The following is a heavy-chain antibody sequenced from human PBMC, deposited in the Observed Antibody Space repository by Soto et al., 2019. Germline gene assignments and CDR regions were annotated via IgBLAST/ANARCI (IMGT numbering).Heavy chain of an antibody. V-gene: IGHV3-15*01. CDR3: TTCIAAPPGKGCYFDY. CDR1: GFTFSNAW. D-gene: IGHD6-6*01. CDR2: IKSKNDGGTT. J-gene: IGHJ4*02. Sequence: GGSLRLSCAASGFTFSNAWMSWVRQAPGKGLEWVGRIKSKNDGGTTDYAAPVKGRFTISRDDSKNTLYLQMNSLKTEDTAVYYCTTCIAAPPGKGCYFDYWGQVTLVPVSS.